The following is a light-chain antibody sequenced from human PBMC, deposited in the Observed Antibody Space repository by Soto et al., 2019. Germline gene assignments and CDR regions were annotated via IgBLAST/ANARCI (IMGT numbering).Light chain of an antibody. CDR2: GAS. CDR3: QQYGDSLCS. Sequence: EIVLTQSPGTLSLSLGEGATLSCRASQNVYNNYLAWYQHKPGQAPRLLIQGASSRATGIPDRFSGRGSGTDFTLTISRLEPEDFAFYYCQQYGDSLCSLGHGTKVEIK. V-gene: IGKV3-20*01. CDR1: QNVYNNY. J-gene: IGKJ1*01.